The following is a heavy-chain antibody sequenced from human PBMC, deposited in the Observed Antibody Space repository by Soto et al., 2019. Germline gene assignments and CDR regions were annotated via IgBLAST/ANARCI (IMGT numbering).Heavy chain of an antibody. D-gene: IGHD3-22*01. Sequence: QLQLQESGSGLVKPSQTLSLTCAVSGGSISSGGYSWSWIRQPPGKGLEWIGSIYHSGSTYYNPSLKSRVTISVDRSKNQFSLKLRSVTAADTAVYYCARGQYYYDSSGYYVNWFDPWGQGTLVTVSS. V-gene: IGHV4-30-2*01. CDR3: ARGQYYYDSSGYYVNWFDP. CDR2: IYHSGST. CDR1: GGSISSGGYS. J-gene: IGHJ5*02.